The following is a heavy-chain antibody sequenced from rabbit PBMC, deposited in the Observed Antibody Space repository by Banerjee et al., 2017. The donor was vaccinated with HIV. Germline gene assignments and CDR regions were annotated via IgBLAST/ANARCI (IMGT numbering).Heavy chain of an antibody. Sequence: QSLEESGGDLVKPGTSLTLTCTASGFDLSSTNYMCWVRQAPGKGPEWIACIHTSSGNTWHASWVNGRFTISKASSTTVDLKMTSLTVADTATYFCAREKPYVSGGGYDLWGPGTLVTVS. J-gene: IGHJ4*01. V-gene: IGHV1S40*01. CDR1: GFDLSSTNY. D-gene: IGHD1-1*01. CDR3: AREKPYVSGGGYDL. CDR2: IHTSSGNT.